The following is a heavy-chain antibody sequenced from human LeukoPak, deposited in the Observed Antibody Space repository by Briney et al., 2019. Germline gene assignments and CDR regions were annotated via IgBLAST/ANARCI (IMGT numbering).Heavy chain of an antibody. CDR2: IYPGASDT. J-gene: IGHJ2*01. CDR1: GSIFRSYS. CDR3: ARLPLGRDYYFDL. Sequence: GESLQISCQCSGSIFRSYSIGWVRQLPGKGLEWMGIIYPGASDTRYSPSFQGQVTISSDKSISTAYLLPRSLQVSDTAMYYCARLPLGRDYYFDLWGRGTLVTVSS. V-gene: IGHV5-51*01. D-gene: IGHD4-11*01.